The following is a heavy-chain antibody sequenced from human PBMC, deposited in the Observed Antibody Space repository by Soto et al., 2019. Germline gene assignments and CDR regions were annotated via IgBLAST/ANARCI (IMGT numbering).Heavy chain of an antibody. CDR2: ISSSGSTI. V-gene: IGHV3-48*03. CDR1: GFTFSSYE. Sequence: LSLSCAASGFTFSSYEMNWVRQAPGKGLEWVSYISSSGSTIYYADSVKGRFTISRDNAKNSLYLQMNSLRAEDTAVYYCASFGGCSSTSCYTRYYYYGMDVWGQGTTVTVSS. D-gene: IGHD2-2*02. CDR3: ASFGGCSSTSCYTRYYYYGMDV. J-gene: IGHJ6*02.